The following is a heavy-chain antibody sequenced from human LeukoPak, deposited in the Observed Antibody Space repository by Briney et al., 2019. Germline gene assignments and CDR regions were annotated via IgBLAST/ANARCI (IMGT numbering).Heavy chain of an antibody. V-gene: IGHV3-7*01. CDR1: GFTFSSYW. D-gene: IGHD3-10*01. CDR3: AREDLLLWFGETNGGAFDI. CDR2: IKQDGSEK. Sequence: GGSLRLSCAASGFTFSSYWMSWVRQAPGKGLEWVANIKQDGSEKYYVDSVKGRFTISRDNAKNSLYLQMNSLRAEDTAVYYCAREDLLLWFGETNGGAFDIWGQGTLVTVSS. J-gene: IGHJ4*02.